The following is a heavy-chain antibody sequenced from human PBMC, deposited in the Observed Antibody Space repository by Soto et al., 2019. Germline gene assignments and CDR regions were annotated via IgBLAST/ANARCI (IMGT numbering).Heavy chain of an antibody. CDR1: GGSISSSSYY. CDR3: TRGPLPLGWFDP. Sequence: SETLSLTCAVSGGSISSSSYYWGWIRQPPGEGLEWIGSIYYSGSTYYNPSLKSRVTISVDTSKNQFSLKLSSVTAADTAVYYCTRGPLPLGWFDPWGQGTLVTVSS. CDR2: IYYSGST. V-gene: IGHV4-39*01. J-gene: IGHJ5*02. D-gene: IGHD3-10*01.